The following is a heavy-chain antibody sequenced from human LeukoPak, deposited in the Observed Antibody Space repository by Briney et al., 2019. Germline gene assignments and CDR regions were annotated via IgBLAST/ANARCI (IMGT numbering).Heavy chain of an antibody. CDR3: TRGDYARSTDAFDM. V-gene: IGHV1-18*01. Sequence: ASVKVSCKASGGTFISYAINWVRQAPGQGLEWMGWISAFNGNTNFAQKFQDRVTMTTDTSTNTAYMELRSLRSDDTAVYYCTRGDYARSTDAFDMWGQGTMVTVSS. J-gene: IGHJ3*02. CDR1: GGTFISYA. D-gene: IGHD4-17*01. CDR2: ISAFNGNT.